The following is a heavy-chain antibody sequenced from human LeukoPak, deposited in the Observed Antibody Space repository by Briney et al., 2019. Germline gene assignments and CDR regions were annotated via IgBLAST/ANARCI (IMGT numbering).Heavy chain of an antibody. J-gene: IGHJ4*02. CDR2: SKTDGGTT. CDR1: GFTFSNAW. D-gene: IGHD3-10*01. V-gene: IGHV3-15*01. Sequence: PGGSLGLSCAASGFTFSNAWMKSKTDGGTTDYAAPVKGRFTISRDDSKNTLYLQMNSLKTEDTAVYYCTTDKAWFGELFFLFDYWGQGTLVTVSS. CDR3: TTDKAWFGELFFLFDY.